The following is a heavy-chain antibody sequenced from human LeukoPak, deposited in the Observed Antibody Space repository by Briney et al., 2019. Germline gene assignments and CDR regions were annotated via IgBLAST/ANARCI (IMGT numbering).Heavy chain of an antibody. V-gene: IGHV1-69*05. Sequence: ASVKVSCKASGGTFSSYAISWVRQAPGQGLEWMGGIIPIFGTANYAQKFQGRVTITTDEPTSTAYMELSSLRSEDTAVYYCARAFISFVVVTAFDYWGQGTLVTVSS. D-gene: IGHD2-21*02. CDR3: ARAFISFVVVTAFDY. CDR1: GGTFSSYA. J-gene: IGHJ4*02. CDR2: IIPIFGTA.